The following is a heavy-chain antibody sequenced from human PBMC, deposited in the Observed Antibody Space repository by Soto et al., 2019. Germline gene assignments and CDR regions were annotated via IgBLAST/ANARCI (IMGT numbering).Heavy chain of an antibody. J-gene: IGHJ4*02. V-gene: IGHV3-33*01. D-gene: IGHD7-27*01. CDR2: IWHDGGNK. Sequence: QVHLVESGGGVVQPGRSLRLSCAASGFTFSSYGMHWVRQAPGKGLEWVAFIWHDGGNKFYAESVKGRFTISRDNSKNTLYLQMTSLSAEDTAMYYCARDGDVNTGFVKDYWGQGTLVTVSS. CDR1: GFTFSSYG. CDR3: ARDGDVNTGFVKDY.